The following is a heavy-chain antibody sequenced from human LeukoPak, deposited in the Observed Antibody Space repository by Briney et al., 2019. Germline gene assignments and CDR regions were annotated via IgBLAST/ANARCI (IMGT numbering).Heavy chain of an antibody. CDR3: ARDHALNRYGDYGYYFDY. V-gene: IGHV3-21*01. Sequence: GGSLRLSCAASGFTFSSYSMNWVRQAPGKGLEWVSSISSSSSYINYADSVKGRFTISRDNAKNSLYLQMNSLRAEDTAVYYCARDHALNRYGDYGYYFDYWGQGTLVTVSS. CDR2: ISSSSSYI. CDR1: GFTFSSYS. D-gene: IGHD4-17*01. J-gene: IGHJ4*02.